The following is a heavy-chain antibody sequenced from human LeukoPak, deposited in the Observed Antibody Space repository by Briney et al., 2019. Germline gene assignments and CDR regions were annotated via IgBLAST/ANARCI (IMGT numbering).Heavy chain of an antibody. J-gene: IGHJ3*02. V-gene: IGHV1-18*01. Sequence: GASVKVSCKASGYTFTSYGISWVRQAPGQGLEWMGWISAYNGNTNYAQKLQGRVTMTTDTSTSTAYMELRSLSSDDTAVYYCASGNTGYDRDSFDIWGQGTMVTVSS. CDR2: ISAYNGNT. D-gene: IGHD5-12*01. CDR3: ASGNTGYDRDSFDI. CDR1: GYTFTSYG.